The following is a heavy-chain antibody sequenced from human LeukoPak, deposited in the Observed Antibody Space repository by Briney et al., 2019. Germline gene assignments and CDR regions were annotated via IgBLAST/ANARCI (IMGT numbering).Heavy chain of an antibody. CDR3: ARDRSYYDSSGHDYFDY. CDR2: IYSGGST. J-gene: IGHJ4*02. CDR1: GFTVSSNY. D-gene: IGHD3-22*01. V-gene: IGHV3-66*02. Sequence: GGSLRLSCAASGFTVSSNYMSWVRQAPGKGLEWVSVIYSGGSTYYADSAKGRFTISRDNSKNTLYLQMSSLRAEDTAVYYCARDRSYYDSSGHDYFDYWGQGTLVTVSS.